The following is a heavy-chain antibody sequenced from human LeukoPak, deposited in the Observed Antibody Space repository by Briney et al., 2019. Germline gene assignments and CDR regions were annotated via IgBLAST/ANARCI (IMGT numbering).Heavy chain of an antibody. CDR1: GFTFNSFG. CDR3: AKDRDWYYFDY. Sequence: GGSLRLSCAASGFTFNSFGIHWVRQAPGKGLEWVAVIYYDGSNNFYSDSVKGRFTISRDNSKNTLYLQMNSLRAEDTAVYYCAKDRDWYYFDYWGQGTLVTVSS. V-gene: IGHV3-30*19. D-gene: IGHD5-24*01. J-gene: IGHJ4*02. CDR2: IYYDGSNN.